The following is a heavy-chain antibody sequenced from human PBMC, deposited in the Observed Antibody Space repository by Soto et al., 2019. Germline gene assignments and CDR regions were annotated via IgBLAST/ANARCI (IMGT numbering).Heavy chain of an antibody. CDR2: ISTHNGDT. CDR3: AREPSTFCPGFCASDI. J-gene: IGHJ3*02. V-gene: IGHV1-18*01. Sequence: QVQLVQSGAEVKKPGASVKVSCKASGYTFTNYGINWVRQAPGQGLEWMGWISTHNGDTNYAQNLQGRVTMTTDTPTRTAYMELRGLRSDDTAFYFCAREPSTFCPGFCASDIWGQGTMVTVSS. D-gene: IGHD2-2*01. CDR1: GYTFTNYG.